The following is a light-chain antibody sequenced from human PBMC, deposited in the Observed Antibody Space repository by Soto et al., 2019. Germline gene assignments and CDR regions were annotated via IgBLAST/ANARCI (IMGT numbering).Light chain of an antibody. CDR1: SSDVRGYNY. J-gene: IGLJ6*01. Sequence: QSVLTRAGSEWGAAGGGRTISCNGTSSDVRGYNYVSWYQQHPGKAPKLMIYDVSNRPSGVSNRFSGSKSGNTASLTLSWFXGRDRPTRFAPGLGS. CDR2: DVS. V-gene: IGLV2-14*01. CDR3: PG.